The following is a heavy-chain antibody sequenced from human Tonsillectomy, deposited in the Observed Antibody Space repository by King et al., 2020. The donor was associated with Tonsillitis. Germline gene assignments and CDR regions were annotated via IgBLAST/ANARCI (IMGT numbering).Heavy chain of an antibody. CDR2: IIPIFGTA. V-gene: IGHV1-69*01. Sequence: QLVQSGAEVKKPGSSVKVSCKASGGTFSSYAISWVRQAPGQGLEWMGGIIPIFGTANYAQKFQGRVTITADESTSTAYMELSSLRSEDTAMYYCARDGGEYYDFWSGSYYFDYWGQGTLVTVSS. D-gene: IGHD3-3*01. CDR1: GGTFSSYA. J-gene: IGHJ4*02. CDR3: ARDGGEYYDFWSGSYYFDY.